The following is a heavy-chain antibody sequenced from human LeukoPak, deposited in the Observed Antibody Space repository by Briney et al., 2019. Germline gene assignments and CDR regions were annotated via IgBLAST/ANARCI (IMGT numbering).Heavy chain of an antibody. V-gene: IGHV4-38-2*01. J-gene: IGHJ6*03. Sequence: SETLSLTCAVSGYSISSGYYWGWIRQPPGKGLEWIGSIYHSGSTYYNPSLKSRVTISVDTSKNQFSLRLSSVTAADTAVYYCARGPWDRSGYQTYYYYYMDVWGQGTLVTVSS. CDR3: ARGPWDRSGYQTYYYYYMDV. D-gene: IGHD3-22*01. CDR2: IYHSGST. CDR1: GYSISSGYY.